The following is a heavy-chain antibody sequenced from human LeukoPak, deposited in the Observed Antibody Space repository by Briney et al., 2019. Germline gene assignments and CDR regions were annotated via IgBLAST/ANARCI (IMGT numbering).Heavy chain of an antibody. V-gene: IGHV3-74*01. CDR2: ISPTGSTT. CDR1: GFSFSGHW. CDR3: AKSLYGGCDY. D-gene: IGHD3-16*02. J-gene: IGHJ4*02. Sequence: GGSLRLSCTASGFSFSGHWMHWARQLPGKGLVWVSRISPTGSTTSYADSVKGRFTVSRDNAKNTVYLQMNSLRVEDTAVYYCAKSLYGGCDYWGQGTVVTVSS.